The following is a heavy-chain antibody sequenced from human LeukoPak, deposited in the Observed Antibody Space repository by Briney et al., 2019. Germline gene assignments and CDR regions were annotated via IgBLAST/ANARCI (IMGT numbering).Heavy chain of an antibody. D-gene: IGHD2-2*01. V-gene: IGHV4-38-2*01. J-gene: IGHJ4*02. Sequence: SETLSLTCAVSGYSISSGYYWGWIRQPPGKGLEWIGSIYHSGSTYYNPSLKSRVTISVDTSKNQFSLNLRSVTAADTAVYYCARSLSTAGIDYWGQGTLVTVSS. CDR3: ARSLSTAGIDY. CDR2: IYHSGST. CDR1: GYSISSGYY.